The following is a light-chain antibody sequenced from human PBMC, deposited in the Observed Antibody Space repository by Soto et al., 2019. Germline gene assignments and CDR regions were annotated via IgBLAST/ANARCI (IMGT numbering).Light chain of an antibody. V-gene: IGKV3-11*01. J-gene: IGKJ5*01. Sequence: EIVLTQSPATLSLSPGERATLSCRASQSVNNYLAWYQQKPGQAPRILIYDASNRATGIPARFSGSGSETDFTLTISSLEPEDFAVYYCQQRRSWPITFGQGTRLEIK. CDR2: DAS. CDR3: QQRRSWPIT. CDR1: QSVNNY.